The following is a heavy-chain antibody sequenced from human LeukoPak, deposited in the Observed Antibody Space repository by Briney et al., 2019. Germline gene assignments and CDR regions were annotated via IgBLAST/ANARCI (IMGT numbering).Heavy chain of an antibody. J-gene: IGHJ5*02. D-gene: IGHD3-10*01. Sequence: PSETLSLTCAVCGGSFSGYYWSWIRQPPGKGLEWIGEINHSGSTNYNPSLKSRVTISVDTSKNQFSLKLSSVAAADTAVYYCARIAAGSRLLVRGWFDPWGQGTLVTVSS. CDR1: GGSFSGYY. CDR3: ARIAAGSRLLVRGWFDP. CDR2: INHSGST. V-gene: IGHV4-34*01.